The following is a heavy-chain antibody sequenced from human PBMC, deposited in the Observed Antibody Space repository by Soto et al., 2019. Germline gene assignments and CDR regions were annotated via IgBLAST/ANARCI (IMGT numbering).Heavy chain of an antibody. CDR3: ARDQFLDAFDI. D-gene: IGHD2-21*01. V-gene: IGHV3-30-3*01. CDR2: ISNDGSNK. J-gene: IGHJ3*02. CDR1: GFIFSSYS. Sequence: QVQLVESGGGVVQPGRSLRLSCAASGFIFSSYSMHWVRQAPGKGLEWVARISNDGSNKDYVDSVKGRFTISRDNSNNTLSLQMNSLRAEDTAVYYCARDQFLDAFDIWGQATMVTVSS.